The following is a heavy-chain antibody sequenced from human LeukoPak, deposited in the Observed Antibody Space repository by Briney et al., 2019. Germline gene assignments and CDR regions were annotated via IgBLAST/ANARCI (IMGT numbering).Heavy chain of an antibody. J-gene: IGHJ4*02. CDR3: ARELETLYYFDY. D-gene: IGHD1-1*01. CDR2: IIPIFGTA. Sequence: GASVKVSCTASGGTFSSYAISWVRQAPGQGLEWMGGIIPIFGTANYAQKFQGRVTITADESTSTAYMELSSLRSEDTAVYYCARELETLYYFDYWGQGTLVTVSS. V-gene: IGHV1-69*13. CDR1: GGTFSSYA.